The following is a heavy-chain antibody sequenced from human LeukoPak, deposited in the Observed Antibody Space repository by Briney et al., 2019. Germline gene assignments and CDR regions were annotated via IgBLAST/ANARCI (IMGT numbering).Heavy chain of an antibody. V-gene: IGHV3-53*01. CDR3: ARGSYGSGSYYPDY. Sequence: GGSLRLSCAASGFTVSSNYMSWVRQAPGKGLEWVSVIYSGGSTYYADSVKGRFTISRDNSKNTLYFQMNSLRAEDTAVYYCARGSYGSGSYYPDYWGQGTLVTVSS. J-gene: IGHJ4*02. CDR2: IYSGGST. CDR1: GFTVSSNY. D-gene: IGHD3-10*01.